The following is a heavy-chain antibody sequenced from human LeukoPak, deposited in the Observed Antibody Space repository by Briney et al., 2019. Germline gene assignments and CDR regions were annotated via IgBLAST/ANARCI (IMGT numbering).Heavy chain of an antibody. Sequence: GGSLRLSCAASGFTFSSYEMTWVRQAPGKGLEWVSYISSSGSTIYYADSVKGRFTISRDNAKNSLYLQMNSLRAEDTAVYYCARDCSGGSCYLDGSGDYWGQGTLVTVSS. CDR3: ARDCSGGSCYLDGSGDY. CDR1: GFTFSSYE. V-gene: IGHV3-48*03. CDR2: ISSSGSTI. J-gene: IGHJ4*02. D-gene: IGHD2-15*01.